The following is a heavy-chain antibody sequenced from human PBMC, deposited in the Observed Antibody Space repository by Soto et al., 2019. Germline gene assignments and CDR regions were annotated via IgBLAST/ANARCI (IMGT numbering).Heavy chain of an antibody. D-gene: IGHD6-13*01. Sequence: QVQLVQSGAEVKKPGASVKVSCKASGYTFTSYDINWVRQATGQGLEWMGWMNPNSGGTNYAQKFQGRVTMTRDTSISTAYMELSRLRSDDTAVYYCARGSSHIITQDWGQGTLVTVSS. CDR1: GYTFTSYD. CDR2: MNPNSGGT. CDR3: ARGSSHIITQD. J-gene: IGHJ4*02. V-gene: IGHV1-2*02.